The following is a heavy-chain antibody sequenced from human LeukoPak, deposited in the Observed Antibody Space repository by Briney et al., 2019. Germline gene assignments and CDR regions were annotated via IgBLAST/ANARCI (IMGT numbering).Heavy chain of an antibody. CDR1: GFTFITYS. D-gene: IGHD3-10*01. V-gene: IGHV3-48*04. CDR3: AKDSSSTWFGGGSK. Sequence: GGSLRLSCAASGFTFITYSMNWVRQAPGKGLEWVAYISGSGSTIFYADSVKGRFTISRDNAKNSLYLQMDSLRAEDTAVYYCAKDSSSTWFGGGSKWGQGTLVTVSS. J-gene: IGHJ4*02. CDR2: ISGSGSTI.